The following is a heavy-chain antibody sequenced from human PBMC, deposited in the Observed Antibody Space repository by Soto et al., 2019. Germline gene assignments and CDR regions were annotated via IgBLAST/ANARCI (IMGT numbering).Heavy chain of an antibody. CDR2: ISAYNGNT. Sequence: QVQLVQSGAEVKKPGASVKVSCKASGYTFTSYGISWVRQAPGQGLEWMGWISAYNGNTNYAQKLQGRVTMTTDTSTSTACRGLRSLRSDDTAVYYCAGGVLGYCSGGSCYSLGWFDPWGQGTLVTVSS. V-gene: IGHV1-18*01. CDR3: AGGVLGYCSGGSCYSLGWFDP. CDR1: GYTFTSYG. J-gene: IGHJ5*02. D-gene: IGHD2-15*01.